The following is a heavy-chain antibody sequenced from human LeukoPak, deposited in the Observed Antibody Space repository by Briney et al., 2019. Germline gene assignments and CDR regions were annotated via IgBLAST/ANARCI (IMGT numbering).Heavy chain of an antibody. Sequence: PSETLSLTCAVYGGSFSGYYWSWIRQPPGKGLEWIGEINHSGSTNYNPSLKSRVTISVDTSKNQFSLKLGSVTAADTAVYYCARYNWNLYYMDVWGKGTTVTISS. J-gene: IGHJ6*03. CDR1: GGSFSGYY. V-gene: IGHV4-34*01. CDR3: ARYNWNLYYMDV. D-gene: IGHD1-7*01. CDR2: INHSGST.